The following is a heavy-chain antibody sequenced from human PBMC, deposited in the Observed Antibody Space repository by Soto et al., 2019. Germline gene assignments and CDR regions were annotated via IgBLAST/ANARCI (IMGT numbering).Heavy chain of an antibody. Sequence: QITLKESGPALVKPTQTLTLTCTFSGFSLSTSGVGVGWIRQPPGNALEWLAVIYWDDSKHSSPSLESRLTITNDTSKNQVVLTMSNMDPVDTVTYFCAHKGYGDYPRGYWGQGTLVSVSS. V-gene: IGHV2-5*02. CDR2: IYWDDSK. J-gene: IGHJ4*02. D-gene: IGHD4-17*01. CDR1: GFSLSTSGVG. CDR3: AHKGYGDYPRGY.